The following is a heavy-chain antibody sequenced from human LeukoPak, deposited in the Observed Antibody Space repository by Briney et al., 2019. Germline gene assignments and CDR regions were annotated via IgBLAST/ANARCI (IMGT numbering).Heavy chain of an antibody. CDR3: AKDRRWLQLGYYFDY. CDR2: ISWNSGSI. J-gene: IGHJ4*02. CDR1: GFTFDDYA. V-gene: IGHV3-9*01. Sequence: GGSLRLSCAASGFTFDDYAMHWVRHAPGKGLEWVSGISWNSGSIGYADSVKGRFTISRDNAKNSLYLQMNSLRAEDTALYYCAKDRRWLQLGYYFDYWGQGTLVTVSS. D-gene: IGHD5-24*01.